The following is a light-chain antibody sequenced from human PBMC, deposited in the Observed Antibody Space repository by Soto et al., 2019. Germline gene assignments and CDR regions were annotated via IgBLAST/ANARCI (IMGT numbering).Light chain of an antibody. CDR1: QSISTF. CDR2: GAS. J-gene: IGKJ1*01. V-gene: IGKV3-15*01. CDR3: QQYNNWPRT. Sequence: ELVMTQSPATLSVAPGERATLSCRASQSISTFLAWYQQKPGQAPRLLIYGASTRATGIPARFGGSGSGTEFTLTISSLQSEDFAVYYCQQYNNWPRTFGQGTKVDIK.